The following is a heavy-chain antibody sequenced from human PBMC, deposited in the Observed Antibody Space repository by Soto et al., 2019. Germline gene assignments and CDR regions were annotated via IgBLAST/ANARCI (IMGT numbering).Heavy chain of an antibody. Sequence: QVHLVQAGAEVRKPGASVQVSCKASGYNFSSHDIHWVRQAPGQGLEWMGWINAGNGNTRYSQKFQDRITITRDATASAPYMEMSSLRSEDTAISHCPREAVYCGGRCCCHSSFYMEAWGTGTTVTGSS. V-gene: IGHV1-3*01. D-gene: IGHD2-21*01. CDR3: PREAVYCGGRCCCHSSFYMEA. J-gene: IGHJ6*03. CDR2: INAGNGNT. CDR1: GYNFSSHD.